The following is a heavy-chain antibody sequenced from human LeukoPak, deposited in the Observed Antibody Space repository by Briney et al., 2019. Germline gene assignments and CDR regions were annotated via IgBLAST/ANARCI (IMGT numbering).Heavy chain of an antibody. V-gene: IGHV3-7*01. CDR1: GFTFSSYW. CDR3: AKDQSIAVTGTWDF. CDR2: IKQDGSEK. Sequence: GGSLRLSCAASGFTFSSYWMSWVRQAPGKGLEWVANIKQDGSEKYYADSVRGRFTVSRDNSKTTVYLRMNSLRPEDTAVYHCAKDQSIAVTGTWDFWGQGTLVTVSS. D-gene: IGHD6-19*01. J-gene: IGHJ4*02.